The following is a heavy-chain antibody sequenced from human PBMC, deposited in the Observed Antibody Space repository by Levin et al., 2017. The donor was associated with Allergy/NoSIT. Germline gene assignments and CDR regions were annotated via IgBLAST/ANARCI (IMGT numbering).Heavy chain of an antibody. V-gene: IGHV1-18*01. J-gene: IGHJ3*02. D-gene: IGHD3-10*01. CDR2: ISAYNGNT. CDR1: GYTFTSYG. CDR3: ARETYYHGSESYIKDAFDS. Sequence: PRASVKVSCKASGYTFTSYGISWVRQAPGQGLEWMGWISAYNGNTNYAQKVQGRVTMTTDTSTSTAYMELRSLRSDDTAVYYCARETYYHGSESYIKDAFDSWGQGTMVTVSS.